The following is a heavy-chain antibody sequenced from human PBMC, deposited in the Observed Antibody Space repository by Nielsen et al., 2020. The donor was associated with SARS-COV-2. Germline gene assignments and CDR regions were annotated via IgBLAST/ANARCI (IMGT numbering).Heavy chain of an antibody. CDR3: ARARAPYSSGSPLAGDY. D-gene: IGHD6-19*01. Sequence: GESLKISCAASGFTFSDYYMSWIRQAPGKGLEWVSYISSSSRYTNYADSVKGRFTISRDNAKNSLYLQMNSLRAEDTAVYYCARARAPYSSGSPLAGDYWGQGTLVTVSS. CDR1: GFTFSDYY. V-gene: IGHV3-11*05. J-gene: IGHJ4*02. CDR2: ISSSSRYT.